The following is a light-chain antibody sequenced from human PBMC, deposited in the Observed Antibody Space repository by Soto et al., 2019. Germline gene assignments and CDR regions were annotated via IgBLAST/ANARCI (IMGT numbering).Light chain of an antibody. V-gene: IGKV3-15*01. Sequence: EIVMTQSPATLSVSPGERATLSCRASQSVSSNLAWYQQKPGQAPRLLIYGASTRATGIPARFSGSGSGTEFTLTISSLQSEDFAVYYCQQYNNWPLFFGQGTRLGIK. CDR2: GAS. CDR3: QQYNNWPLF. CDR1: QSVSSN. J-gene: IGKJ5*01.